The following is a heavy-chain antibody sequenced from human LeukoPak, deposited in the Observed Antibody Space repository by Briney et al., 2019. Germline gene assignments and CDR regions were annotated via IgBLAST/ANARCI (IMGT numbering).Heavy chain of an antibody. D-gene: IGHD6-13*01. J-gene: IGHJ4*02. CDR2: IKEDGSEK. V-gene: IGHV3-7*04. CDR3: TRAFSSWSDYFDY. CDR1: GFTFSGYW. Sequence: SGGSLRLSCEAPGFTFSGYWMSWVRQAPGKGLEWVAIIKEDGSEKFYVGSVKGRFTISRDNAKNSLYLQMDNLRAEDTAVYYCTRAFSSWSDYFDYWGQGTLVTVSS.